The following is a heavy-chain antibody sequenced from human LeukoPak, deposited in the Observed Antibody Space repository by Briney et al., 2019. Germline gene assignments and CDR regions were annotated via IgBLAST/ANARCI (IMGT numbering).Heavy chain of an antibody. J-gene: IGHJ5*02. D-gene: IGHD3-3*01. CDR2: IYSGGST. CDR1: GFTVSSNY. V-gene: IGHV3-53*01. CDR3: ARGIRYDFWCGYWFDP. Sequence: PGGSLRLSCAASGFTVSSNYMSWVRQAPGKGLEWVSVIYSGGSTYYADSVKGRFTISRDNSKNTLYLQMNSLRAEDTAVYYCARGIRYDFWCGYWFDPWGQGTLVTVSS.